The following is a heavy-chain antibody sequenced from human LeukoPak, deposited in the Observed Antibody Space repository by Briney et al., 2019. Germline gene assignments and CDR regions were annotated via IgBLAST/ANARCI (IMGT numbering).Heavy chain of an antibody. D-gene: IGHD2-8*02. V-gene: IGHV3-74*01. CDR2: INSDGSST. J-gene: IGHJ4*02. Sequence: PGGSLRLSCAASGFTFSSYWMHWVRQAPGEGLVWVSRINSDGSSTSYADSVRGRFTISRDNSKSTLSLQMNSLRAEDTAIYYCATYRQVLLPFESWGQGTLVTVSS. CDR3: ATYRQVLLPFES. CDR1: GFTFSSYW.